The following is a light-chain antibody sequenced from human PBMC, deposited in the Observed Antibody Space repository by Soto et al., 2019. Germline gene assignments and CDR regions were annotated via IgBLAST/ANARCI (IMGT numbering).Light chain of an antibody. CDR2: KVS. CDR3: LQATNWPWT. CDR1: QSLLYSDGDTY. Sequence: DTVMTQSPLSLSVPLGQSASISCRSSQSLLYSDGDTYLNWYHQRPGQSPRRLIHKVSQRDSGVPDRISGSGSGTDFTLEISRVEAEDVGVYYCLQATNWPWTFGQGTKVDI. V-gene: IGKV2-30*01. J-gene: IGKJ1*01.